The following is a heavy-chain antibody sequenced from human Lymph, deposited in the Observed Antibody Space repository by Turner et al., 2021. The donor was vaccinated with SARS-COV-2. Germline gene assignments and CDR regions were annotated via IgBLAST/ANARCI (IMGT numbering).Heavy chain of an antibody. CDR1: RGSVTSSSYY. J-gene: IGHJ4*02. V-gene: IGHV4-39*01. CDR2: IDSSRST. CDR3: ARQGWLRGYFDY. D-gene: IGHD5-18*01. Sequence: QVQLQESGPGLVKHSEILSLTCTVPRGSVTSSSYYWGWIRQPPGKGLEWTGNIDSSRSTYYNPSLKSRVTISVDTSKNQFSLKLSSVTAADTAVYYCARQGWLRGYFDYWSQGTLVTVSS.